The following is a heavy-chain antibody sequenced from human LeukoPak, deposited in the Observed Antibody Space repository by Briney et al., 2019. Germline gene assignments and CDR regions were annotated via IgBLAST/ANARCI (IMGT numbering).Heavy chain of an antibody. Sequence: PVKVSCKASGGTFSSHAISWVRQAPGQGLEWMGGIIPIFGTANYAQKFQGRVTITADESTSTAYMELSSLRSEDTAVYYCARLRLSYYYDSSGYKATDYWGQGTLVTVSS. V-gene: IGHV1-69*13. CDR2: IIPIFGTA. CDR3: ARLRLSYYYDSSGYKATDY. CDR1: GGTFSSHA. J-gene: IGHJ4*02. D-gene: IGHD3-22*01.